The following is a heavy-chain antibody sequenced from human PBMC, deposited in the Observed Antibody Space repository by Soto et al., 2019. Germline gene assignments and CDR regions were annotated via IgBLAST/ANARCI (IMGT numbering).Heavy chain of an antibody. J-gene: IGHJ6*02. CDR1: GGSITSNANY. V-gene: IGHV4-39*07. CDR3: ARDPERYYYDSSGYYRPYYYGMDV. D-gene: IGHD3-22*01. CDR2: IYYDGST. Sequence: SETLSLTCSVSGGSITSNANYWAWFRQPPGRGLEWIGSIYYDGSTYYNPSLKYRATISADTSKNQFSLKVSSVTAADTAVYYCARDPERYYYDSSGYYRPYYYGMDVWGQGTTVTVSS.